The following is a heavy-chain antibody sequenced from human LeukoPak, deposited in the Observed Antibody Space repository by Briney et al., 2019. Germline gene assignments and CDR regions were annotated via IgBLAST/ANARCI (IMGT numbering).Heavy chain of an antibody. D-gene: IGHD3-10*01. V-gene: IGHV3-11*04. Sequence: GGSLRLSCAASGFTFSDYYMSWIRQAPGKGLEWVSYISSSGSTIYYADSVKGRFTISRDNAKNSLYLQVNSLRAEDTAVYYCARATMVIRSNWFDPWGQGTLVTVSS. CDR1: GFTFSDYY. J-gene: IGHJ5*02. CDR3: ARATMVIRSNWFDP. CDR2: ISSSGSTI.